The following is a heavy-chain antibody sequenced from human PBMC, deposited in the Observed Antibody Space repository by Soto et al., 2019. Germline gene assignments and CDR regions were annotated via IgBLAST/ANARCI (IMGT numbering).Heavy chain of an antibody. V-gene: IGHV3-23*01. CDR1: GFTFGSYA. D-gene: IGHD2-15*01. CDR2: ISGGGGSK. Sequence: EVQLLESGGGLVQPGGSLRLSCAASGFTFGSYAMSWVRQAPGKGLEWVSAISGGGGSKYYADSVKGRFTISRDNSKNTLYLQMNSLRAEDTAVYYCAKDASGYCSGGSCYDAFDIWGQGTMVTVSS. J-gene: IGHJ3*02. CDR3: AKDASGYCSGGSCYDAFDI.